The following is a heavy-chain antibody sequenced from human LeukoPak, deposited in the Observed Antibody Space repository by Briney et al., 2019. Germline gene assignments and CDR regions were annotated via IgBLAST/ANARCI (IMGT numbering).Heavy chain of an antibody. CDR2: IRTKPNSYAT. V-gene: IGHV3-73*01. J-gene: IGHJ4*02. D-gene: IGHD4-17*01. CDR3: TRASTVTTDN. CDR1: GFTFSGST. Sequence: GGSLRLSCAASGFTFSGSTMHWVRQASGKGLEWVGHIRTKPNSYATTYAASVKGRFTISRDDSKNTAYLQVNSLKTEDSAVYYCTRASTVTTDNWGQGTLVTVSS.